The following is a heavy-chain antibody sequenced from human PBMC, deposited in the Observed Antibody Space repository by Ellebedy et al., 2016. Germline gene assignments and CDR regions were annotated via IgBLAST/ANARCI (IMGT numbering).Heavy chain of an antibody. CDR1: GYTFSTYW. V-gene: IGHV5-51*01. J-gene: IGHJ3*02. CDR2: IYPGDSET. CDR3: AREFWGMLDI. Sequence: ASVKVSCKASGYTFSTYWIAWVRQMPGKGPEWMGMIYPGDSETRYSLSFQGQVTISADKSISTAYLQWSSLKASDTANYYCAREFWGMLDIWGQGTMISVSS. D-gene: IGHD3-16*01.